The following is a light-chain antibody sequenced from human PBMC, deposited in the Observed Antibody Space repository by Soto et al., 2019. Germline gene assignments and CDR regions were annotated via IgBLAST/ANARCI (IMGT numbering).Light chain of an antibody. V-gene: IGKV3D-20*02. J-gene: IGKJ5*01. CDR2: DVS. CDR3: QQRSDWLPIT. CDR1: QTLKRTY. Sequence: IVLMQSPGTLSFSPGERATLSCRASQTLKRTYIAWYQQKPGQAPRLLIYDVSYRATGIPVRFSGSGSGTDFTLTISSLETEDFAVYYCQQRSDWLPITFGQGTRLEIK.